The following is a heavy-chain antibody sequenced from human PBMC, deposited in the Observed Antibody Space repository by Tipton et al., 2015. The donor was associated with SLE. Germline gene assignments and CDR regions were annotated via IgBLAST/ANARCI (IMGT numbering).Heavy chain of an antibody. CDR3: ARSAGYGSNWAHFDY. CDR2: VYTDGST. V-gene: IGHV4-61*02. Sequence: TLSLTCTVSGGSISSNSNFWSWIRQPAGKGLEWIGRVYTDGSTNYNPSLKSRVTISVDTSNNQFSLKLSSVTAADTAVYYCARSAGYGSNWAHFDYWGQGTLVTVSS. CDR1: GGSISSNSNF. D-gene: IGHD6-13*01. J-gene: IGHJ4*02.